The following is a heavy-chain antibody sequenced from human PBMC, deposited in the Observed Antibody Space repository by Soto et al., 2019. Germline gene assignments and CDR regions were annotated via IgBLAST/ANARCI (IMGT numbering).Heavy chain of an antibody. V-gene: IGHV3-7*05. CDR2: INQDGSEK. J-gene: IGHJ6*02. Sequence: GGSLRLSFAVSGFTFSNYWMDWVRQAPGKGLEWVANINQDGSEKYDVDSVEGRFTISRDNAKNSLYLQMNSLRAEDTAVYYCSRSLEVWGQGTTVTVSS. CDR3: SRSLEV. CDR1: GFTFSNYW.